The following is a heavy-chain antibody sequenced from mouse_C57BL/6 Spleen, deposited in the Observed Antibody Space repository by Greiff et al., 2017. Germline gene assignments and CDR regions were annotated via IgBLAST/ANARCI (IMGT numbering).Heavy chain of an antibody. CDR3: ARVGYDYDGAWFAY. Sequence: QVQLKQSGAELARPGASVKLSCKASGYTFTSYGISWVKQRTGQGLEWIGEIYPRSGNTYYNEKFKGKATLTADKSSSTAYMELRSLTSEDSAVYFCARVGYDYDGAWFAYWGQGTLVTVSA. CDR1: GYTFTSYG. V-gene: IGHV1-81*01. J-gene: IGHJ3*01. D-gene: IGHD2-4*01. CDR2: IYPRSGNT.